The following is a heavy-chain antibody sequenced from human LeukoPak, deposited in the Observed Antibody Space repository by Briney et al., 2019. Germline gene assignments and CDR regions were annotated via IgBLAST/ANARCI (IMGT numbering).Heavy chain of an antibody. V-gene: IGHV1-8*02. D-gene: IGHD6-19*01. CDR1: GYTFTSYG. CDR3: ARGRRIAVAGTRVVYYYYMDV. Sequence: ASVKVSCKASGYTFTSYGINWVRQATALGREWIRWMNPNSSNTGYAQKFQGRVTMTRNTSISTAYMELSSLRSEDTAVYDCARGRRIAVAGTRVVYYYYMDVWGKGTTVTVSS. J-gene: IGHJ6*03. CDR2: MNPNSSNT.